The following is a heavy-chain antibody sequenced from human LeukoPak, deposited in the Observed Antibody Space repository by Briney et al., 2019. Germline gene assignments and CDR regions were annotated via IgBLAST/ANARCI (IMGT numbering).Heavy chain of an antibody. CDR3: ASYTTSRYCSSTSCYRAFDI. CDR1: GGSISSYY. J-gene: IGHJ3*02. V-gene: IGHV4-59*01. Sequence: SETLSLTCTVSGGSISSYYWSWIRQPPGKGLECIWDIYYSGSTNYNPSLKSRVTISVDTSKNQFSLKLSSVTAADTAVYYCASYTTSRYCSSTSCYRAFDIWGQGTMVTVSS. CDR2: IYYSGST. D-gene: IGHD2-2*01.